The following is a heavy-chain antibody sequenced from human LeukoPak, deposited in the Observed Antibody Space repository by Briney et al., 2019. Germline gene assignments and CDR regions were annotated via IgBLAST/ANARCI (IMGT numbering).Heavy chain of an antibody. J-gene: IGHJ4*02. Sequence: PGGSLRLSCAASGFTFSSFGIHWVRQAPGKGLEWVAVISYDGGKAYYADSVKGRFTISRDNSKNTLYLQMNSLRAEDTAVYYCASRSRDGYNTNDYWGQGTLVTVSS. CDR2: ISYDGGKA. CDR3: ASRSRDGYNTNDY. CDR1: GFTFSSFG. D-gene: IGHD5-24*01. V-gene: IGHV3-30*03.